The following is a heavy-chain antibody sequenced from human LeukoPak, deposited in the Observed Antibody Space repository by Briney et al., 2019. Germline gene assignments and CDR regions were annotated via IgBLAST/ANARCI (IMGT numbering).Heavy chain of an antibody. J-gene: IGHJ4*02. V-gene: IGHV4-39*01. Sequence: KASETLSLTCTVSGGSISSSTYYWGWIRQPPWKGLEWIGTIFYSGSTYYNPSLKSRLTISVDTSKNQYSLRLSSVTAADSAVYYCARHLRPYFDYWGQGTLVTVSS. CDR3: ARHLRPYFDY. CDR1: GGSISSSTYY. D-gene: IGHD3-3*01. CDR2: IFYSGST.